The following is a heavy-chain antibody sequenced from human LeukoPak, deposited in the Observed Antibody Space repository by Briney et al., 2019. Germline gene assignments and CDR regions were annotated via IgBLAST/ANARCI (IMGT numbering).Heavy chain of an antibody. J-gene: IGHJ3*02. D-gene: IGHD3-10*01. Sequence: SGGSLRLSCAASGFTFSSYSMNWVRQAPGKGLEWVSSFSSSSSYIYYADSVKGRFTISRDNAKNSLYLQMNSLRAEDTAVYYCATLEYYYGSGSYYKPGAFDIWGQGTMVTVSS. CDR3: ATLEYYYGSGSYYKPGAFDI. CDR1: GFTFSSYS. CDR2: FSSSSSYI. V-gene: IGHV3-21*01.